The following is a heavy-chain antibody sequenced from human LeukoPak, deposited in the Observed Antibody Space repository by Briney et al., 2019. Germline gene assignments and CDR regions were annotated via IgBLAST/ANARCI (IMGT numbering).Heavy chain of an antibody. J-gene: IGHJ5*02. CDR3: ARDPSRSCAGGNCFSS. Sequence: NASETLSLTCTVSGDSISTSSYYWGWIRQPPGKGLEWIGSVFFSGNTYYEPSLKSRVTISVATSTNQFSLNVRSVSAADTAVYYCARDPSRSCAGGNCFSSWGQGTLVTVSS. CDR2: VFFSGNT. D-gene: IGHD2-15*01. V-gene: IGHV4-39*07. CDR1: GDSISTSSYY.